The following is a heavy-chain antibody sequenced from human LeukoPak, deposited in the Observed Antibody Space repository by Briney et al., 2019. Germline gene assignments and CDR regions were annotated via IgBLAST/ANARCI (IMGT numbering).Heavy chain of an antibody. CDR2: IYDSGKT. J-gene: IGHJ6*02. Sequence: SETLSLTCTVSGGSISSYFWSWIRQPPGKGLEWIGYIYDSGKTNYNPSLKSRVTISVDTSKNQFSLKLSSVTAADTAVYYCARVQDGSASYYKAPYGMDVWGQGTTVTVSS. V-gene: IGHV4-59*01. CDR1: GGSISSYF. CDR3: ARVQDGSASYYKAPYGMDV. D-gene: IGHD3-10*01.